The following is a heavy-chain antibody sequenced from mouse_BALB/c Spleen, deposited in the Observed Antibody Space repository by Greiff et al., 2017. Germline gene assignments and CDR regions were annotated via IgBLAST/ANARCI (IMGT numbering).Heavy chain of an antibody. V-gene: IGHV6-6*02. CDR2: IRLKSNNYAT. CDR1: GFTFSNYW. CDR3: TPLRSLDY. J-gene: IGHJ2*01. Sequence: EVKLVESGGGLVQPGGSMKLSCVASGFTFSNYWMNWVRQSPEKGLEWVAEIRLKSNNYATHYAESVKGRFTISRDDSKSSVYLQMNNLRAEDTGIYYCTPLRSLDYWGQGTTLTVSS. D-gene: IGHD1-1*01.